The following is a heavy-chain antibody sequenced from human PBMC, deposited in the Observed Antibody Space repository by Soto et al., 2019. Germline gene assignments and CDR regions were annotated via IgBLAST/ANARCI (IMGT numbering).Heavy chain of an antibody. J-gene: IGHJ5*02. CDR2: INPNSGGT. CDR3: ARDRSGSALNWFDP. CDR1: GYTFTGYY. D-gene: IGHD2-15*01. V-gene: IGHV1-2*04. Sequence: QVQLVQSGAEVKKPGASVKVSCKASGYTFTGYYMHWVRQAPGQGLEWMGWINPNSGGTNYAQKCQGWVTMTRDTSISTAYMELSRLRSDDTAVYYCARDRSGSALNWFDPWGQGTLVTVSS.